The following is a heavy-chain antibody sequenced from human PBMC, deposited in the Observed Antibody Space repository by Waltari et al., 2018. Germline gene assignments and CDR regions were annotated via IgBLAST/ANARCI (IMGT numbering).Heavy chain of an antibody. Sequence: QVQLVQSGAEVKKPGSSVKVSCKASGGTFSSYPISWVRQAPGQGLEWMVRIIPILGIANYAQKFQGRVTITADKSTSTAYMELSSLRSEDTAVYYCASPSTVVTRAFDYWGQGTLVTVSS. CDR3: ASPSTVVTRAFDY. J-gene: IGHJ4*02. D-gene: IGHD4-17*01. V-gene: IGHV1-69*02. CDR1: GGTFSSYP. CDR2: IIPILGIA.